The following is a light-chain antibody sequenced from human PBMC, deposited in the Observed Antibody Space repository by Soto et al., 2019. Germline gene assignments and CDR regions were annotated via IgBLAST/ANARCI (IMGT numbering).Light chain of an antibody. V-gene: IGKV1-5*01. CDR3: QQYNSYS. CDR2: HAS. CDR1: QSISNL. J-gene: IGKJ1*01. Sequence: DIEMTQSPSTLPASVGDRVTITCGASQSISNLLAWYQQKPGTAPKVLIYHASNLQSGVPSRFSGTGSGTELTLTISSTQPDDFATYYCQQYNSYSFGHGTQVDIK.